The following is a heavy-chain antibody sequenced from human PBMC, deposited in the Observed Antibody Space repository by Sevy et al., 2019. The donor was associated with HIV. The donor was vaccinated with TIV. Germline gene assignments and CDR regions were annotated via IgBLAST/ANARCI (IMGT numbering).Heavy chain of an antibody. Sequence: GGCLRLSCAASGFTLSRTGMIWVRQAPGKGLEWVSGISGSGFSTNYADSVKGRFTISRDNSKNTLYLQMNSLRGEDTAVYYCAKDPDDTYDYGEHSDYWGQGTLVTVSS. CDR3: AKDPDDTYDYGEHSDY. CDR2: ISGSGFST. J-gene: IGHJ4*02. CDR1: GFTLSRTG. V-gene: IGHV3-23*01. D-gene: IGHD4-17*01.